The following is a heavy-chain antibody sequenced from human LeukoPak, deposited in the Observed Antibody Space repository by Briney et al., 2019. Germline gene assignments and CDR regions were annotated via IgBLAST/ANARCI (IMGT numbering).Heavy chain of an antibody. J-gene: IGHJ5*02. D-gene: IGHD1-14*01. CDR2: IGTSGGT. V-gene: IGHV3-13*04. CDR3: VRGGKAYNDEKSFDP. CDR1: GFPFRTYD. Sequence: AGGSLGLSCAASGFPFRTYDMHWVRQATGKGLEWVSAIGTSGGTYYADSVVGRFTISRDDDKNSLYLQMNGLRAGDTAVYYCVRGGKAYNDEKSFDPWGQGTLVTVSS.